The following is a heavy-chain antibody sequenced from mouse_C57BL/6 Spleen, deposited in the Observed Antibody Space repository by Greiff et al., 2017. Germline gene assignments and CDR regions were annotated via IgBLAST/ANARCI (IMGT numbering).Heavy chain of an antibody. CDR2: IYPGDGDT. Sequence: QVQLQQSGPELVKPGASVKISCKASGYAFSSSWMNWVKQRPGKGLEWIGRIYPGDGDTNYNGKFKGKATLTADKSSSTAYMQLSSLTSEDSAVYFCARNYGYEGGNAMDYWGQGTSVTVSS. V-gene: IGHV1-82*01. J-gene: IGHJ4*01. CDR3: ARNYGYEGGNAMDY. D-gene: IGHD2-2*01. CDR1: GYAFSSSW.